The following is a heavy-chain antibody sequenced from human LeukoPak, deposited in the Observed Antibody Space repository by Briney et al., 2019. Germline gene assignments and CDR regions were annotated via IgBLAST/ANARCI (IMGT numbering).Heavy chain of an antibody. CDR2: IISDETDA. Sequence: GGSLRLSCAASGFTSSSYWMHWVRQAPGKGLEWVSQIISDETDARYADSVEGRFTISRDNAKNTVYLQMNSLRAEDTAVYYCATGAFSAFEIWGQGTAVTVSS. CDR1: GFTSSSYW. J-gene: IGHJ3*02. V-gene: IGHV3-74*01. D-gene: IGHD1-14*01. CDR3: ATGAFSAFEI.